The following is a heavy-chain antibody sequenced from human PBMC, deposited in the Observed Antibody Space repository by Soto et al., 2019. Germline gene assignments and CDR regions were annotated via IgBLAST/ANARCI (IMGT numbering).Heavy chain of an antibody. J-gene: IGHJ4*02. D-gene: IGHD3-22*01. V-gene: IGHV4-30-4*01. Sequence: SETLSLTCTVSGGSIRSGDVYWSWIRQPPGKGLEWNGYIYYSGRTYYNPSLKSQLTISLDTSKSQFSLKLSSETAADTAVYDCAREGGSSGYYNWGQGTLVTVSS. CDR1: GGSIRSGDVY. CDR3: AREGGSSGYYN. CDR2: IYYSGRT.